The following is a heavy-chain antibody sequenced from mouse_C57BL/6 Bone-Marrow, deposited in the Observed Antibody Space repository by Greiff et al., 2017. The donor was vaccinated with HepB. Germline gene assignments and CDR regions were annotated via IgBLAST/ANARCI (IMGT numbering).Heavy chain of an antibody. Sequence: QVQLKESGAELMKPGASVKLSCTATGYTFTGYWIEWVKQRPGHGLEWIGEILPGSGCTNYNEKFKGKATFTADKSSNTAYMQLSSLTTEDSAIYYCARVYGSRAWFAYWGQGTLVTVSA. CDR1: GYTFTGYW. J-gene: IGHJ3*01. CDR2: ILPGSGCT. CDR3: ARVYGSRAWFAY. V-gene: IGHV1-9*01. D-gene: IGHD1-1*01.